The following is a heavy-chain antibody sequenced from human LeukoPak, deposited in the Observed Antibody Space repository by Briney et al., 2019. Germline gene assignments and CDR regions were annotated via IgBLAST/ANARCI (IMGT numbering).Heavy chain of an antibody. Sequence: ASVKVSYKASGYTFTSYGISWVRQAPGQGLEWMGWISAYNGNTNYAQKLQGRVTMTTDTSTSTAYMELRSLRSDDTAVYYCARGEDSSGWYRSYYYYYGMDVWGQGTTITVSS. D-gene: IGHD6-19*01. J-gene: IGHJ6*02. CDR3: ARGEDSSGWYRSYYYYYGMDV. V-gene: IGHV1-18*01. CDR2: ISAYNGNT. CDR1: GYTFTSYG.